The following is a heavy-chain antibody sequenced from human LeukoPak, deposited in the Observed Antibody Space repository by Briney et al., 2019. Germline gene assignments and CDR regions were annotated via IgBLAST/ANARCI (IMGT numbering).Heavy chain of an antibody. D-gene: IGHD3-10*01. CDR1: GGSISSSSYY. CDR2: IYYSGST. CDR3: ASLGSGSYYRPDY. J-gene: IGHJ4*02. Sequence: SETLSLTCAVYGGSISSSSYYWGWIRQPPGKGLEWIGSIYYSGSTYYNPSLKSRVTISVDTSKNQFSLKLSSVTAADTAVYYCASLGSGSYYRPDYWGQGTLVTVSS. V-gene: IGHV4-39*01.